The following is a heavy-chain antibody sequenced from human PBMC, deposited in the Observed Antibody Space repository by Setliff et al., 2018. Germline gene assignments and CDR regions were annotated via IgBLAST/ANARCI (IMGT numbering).Heavy chain of an antibody. CDR2: INTKTGDP. J-gene: IGHJ4*01. V-gene: IGHV7-4-1*02. CDR1: GYPFTDYY. CDR3: ARADHLVTTTFDY. Sequence: ASVKVSCKTSGYPFTDYYIHWVRQAPGQGLEWMGWINTKTGDPSYAQGYTGRFAFSLDTSDSTTYLDISTLKAEDTATYFCARADHLVTTTFDYWGQGTLVTVSS. D-gene: IGHD4-17*01.